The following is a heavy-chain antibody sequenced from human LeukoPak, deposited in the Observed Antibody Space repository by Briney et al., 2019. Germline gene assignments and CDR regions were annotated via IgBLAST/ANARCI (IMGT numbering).Heavy chain of an antibody. CDR1: GVTVSSNY. CDR2: LYSSGTT. Sequence: GGSLRLSCAASGVTVSSNYMSWVRQAPGKGLEWVSLLYSSGTTHYAGSVKGRFTISRDNSKNTLYLQMNSLRAEDTAVYYCARDKTYFDYWGRGTLVTVSS. CDR3: ARDKTYFDY. J-gene: IGHJ4*02. V-gene: IGHV3-53*01.